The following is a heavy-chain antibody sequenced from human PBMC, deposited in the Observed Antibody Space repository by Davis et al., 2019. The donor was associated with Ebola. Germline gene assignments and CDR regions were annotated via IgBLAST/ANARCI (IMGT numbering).Heavy chain of an antibody. CDR3: ARGSSSWVYYGMDV. D-gene: IGHD6-13*01. CDR1: GGSISSGDYY. V-gene: IGHV4-39*07. CDR2: INHSGST. J-gene: IGHJ6*02. Sequence: SETLSLTCTVSGGSISSGDYYWSWIRQPPGKGLEWIGEINHSGSTNYNPSLKSRVTISVDTSKNQFSLKLSSVTAADTAVYYCARGSSSWVYYGMDVWGQGTTVTVSS.